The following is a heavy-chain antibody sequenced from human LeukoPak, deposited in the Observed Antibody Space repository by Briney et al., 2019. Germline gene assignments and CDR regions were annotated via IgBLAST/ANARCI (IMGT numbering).Heavy chain of an antibody. CDR3: AREGAYHDTGDHYLSWFDP. J-gene: IGHJ5*02. CDR1: GYTFTGYY. V-gene: IGHV1-2*02. Sequence: ASVKVSCKASGYTFTGYYMHWVRQAPGQGLEWMGWINPNSGGTNYAQKFQGRVTMTRDTSISTAYMELSRLRYDDTAVYYCAREGAYHDTGDHYLSWFDPWGQGTLVTVSS. CDR2: INPNSGGT. D-gene: IGHD3-22*01.